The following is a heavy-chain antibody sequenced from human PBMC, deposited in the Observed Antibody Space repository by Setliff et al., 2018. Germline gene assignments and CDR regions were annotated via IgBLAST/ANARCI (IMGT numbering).Heavy chain of an antibody. CDR2: VHTGGST. CDR3: ARAGPTVTFFRVLVISWWDP. Sequence: SETLSLTCTVSGDSISSGSYYWTWIRQPAGKGLEWIGHVHTGGSTNYNRSLRSRVSIAVDTSKNQFSLKLSSVTAADTATYYCARAGPTVTFFRVLVISWWDPWGQGSLVTVSS. V-gene: IGHV4-61*09. CDR1: GDSISSGSYY. D-gene: IGHD3-3*01. J-gene: IGHJ5*02.